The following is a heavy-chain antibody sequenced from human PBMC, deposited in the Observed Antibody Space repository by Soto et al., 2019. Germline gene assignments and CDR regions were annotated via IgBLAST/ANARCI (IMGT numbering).Heavy chain of an antibody. CDR2: IYHTGST. Sequence: SETLSLTCTVSGGSISTYYWTWIRKPPGKGLQWIGYIYHTGSTNYNPSLKSRVTMSVDTSKNQFSLKLSSVTAADTAVYYCARAPRGGDYYYYYGMDVWGQGTTVTVSS. V-gene: IGHV4-59*12. CDR1: GGSISTYY. CDR3: ARAPRGGDYYYYYGMDV. D-gene: IGHD3-10*01. J-gene: IGHJ6*02.